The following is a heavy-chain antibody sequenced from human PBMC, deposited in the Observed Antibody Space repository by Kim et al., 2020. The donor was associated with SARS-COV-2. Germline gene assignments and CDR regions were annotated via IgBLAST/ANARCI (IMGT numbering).Heavy chain of an antibody. CDR1: GFTFSSYA. Sequence: GGSLRPSCAASGFTFSSYAMSWVRQAPGKGLEWVSAISGSGGSTYYADSVKGRFTISRDNSKNTLYLQMNSLRAEDTAVYYCATLPGVVVVAATQHYYYGMDVWGQGTTVTVSS. V-gene: IGHV3-23*01. CDR2: ISGSGGST. J-gene: IGHJ6*02. D-gene: IGHD2-15*01. CDR3: ATLPGVVVVAATQHYYYGMDV.